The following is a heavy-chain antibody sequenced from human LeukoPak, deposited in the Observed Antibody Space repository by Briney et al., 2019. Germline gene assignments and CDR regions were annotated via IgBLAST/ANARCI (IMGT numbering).Heavy chain of an antibody. Sequence: PGRSLRLSCAASGFTFSSYGMHWVRQAPGKGLEWVAVISYDGSNKYYADSVKGRFTISRDNSKNTLYLQMNSLRAEDTAVYYCAKASLPTYYGDYLLPVDYWGPGTLVTVSS. V-gene: IGHV3-30*18. D-gene: IGHD4-17*01. CDR2: ISYDGSNK. CDR3: AKASLPTYYGDYLLPVDY. CDR1: GFTFSSYG. J-gene: IGHJ4*02.